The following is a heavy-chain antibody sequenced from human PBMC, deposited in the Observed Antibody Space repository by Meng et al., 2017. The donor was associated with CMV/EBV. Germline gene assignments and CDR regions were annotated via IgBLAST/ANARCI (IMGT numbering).Heavy chain of an antibody. Sequence: GGSLRLSCAASGFTFSSYAMSWVRQAPGKGLEWVSVIYSGGSSTYYADSVKGRFTISRDNSKNTLYLQMNSLRAEDTAVYYCAKDGLRGRYSGSYYYFDYWGQGTLVTVSS. CDR3: AKDGLRGRYSGSYYYFDY. CDR1: GFTFSSYA. D-gene: IGHD1-26*01. J-gene: IGHJ4*02. V-gene: IGHV3-23*03. CDR2: IYSGGSST.